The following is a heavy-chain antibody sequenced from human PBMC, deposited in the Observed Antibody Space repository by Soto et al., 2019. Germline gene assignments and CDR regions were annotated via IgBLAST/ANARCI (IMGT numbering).Heavy chain of an antibody. D-gene: IGHD3-10*01. CDR2: IIPFAGTV. CDR3: ARGSYDSYAGFFGMDV. Sequence: SVKVSCKASGRSFMSQAISWVRQAPGQGPEWMGGIIPFAGTVTYTQRFQGRLTLTADEPTKTAYMELSSLRSEDTAVYYCARGSYDSYAGFFGMDVWGQGTTVTLTS. J-gene: IGHJ6*02. V-gene: IGHV1-69*13. CDR1: GRSFMSQA.